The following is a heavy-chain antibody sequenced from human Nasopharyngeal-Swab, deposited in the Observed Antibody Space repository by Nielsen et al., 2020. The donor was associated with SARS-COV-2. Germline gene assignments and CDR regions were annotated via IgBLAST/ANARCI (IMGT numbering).Heavy chain of an antibody. J-gene: IGHJ1*01. D-gene: IGHD2-21*02. CDR1: GFTFTTYT. CDR3: ARTAAFCGDDCYSEYFQH. CDR2: ISHSTTYI. V-gene: IGHV3-21*01. Sequence: GGSLRLSCAASGFTFTTYTMNWVRQAPGKGLEWVSSISHSTTYIWYADSVKGRFTISRDNAKNSLYLQTNNLRADDTAIYYCARTAAFCGDDCYSEYFQHWGQGTLVTVSS.